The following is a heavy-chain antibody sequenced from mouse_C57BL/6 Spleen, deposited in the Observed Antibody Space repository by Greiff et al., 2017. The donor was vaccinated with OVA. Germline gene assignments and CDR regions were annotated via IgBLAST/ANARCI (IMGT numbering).Heavy chain of an antibody. CDR1: GYAFSSSW. D-gene: IGHD1-1*01. CDR2: IYPGDGDT. Sequence: QVQLKQSGPELVKPGASVKISCKASGYAFSSSWMNWVKQRPGKGLEWIGRIYPGDGDTNYNGKFKGKATLTADTSSSTAYMQLSSLTSEDSAVDFCAARITTVVAQDYFDYWGQGTTLTVAS. J-gene: IGHJ2*01. V-gene: IGHV1-82*01. CDR3: AARITTVVAQDYFDY.